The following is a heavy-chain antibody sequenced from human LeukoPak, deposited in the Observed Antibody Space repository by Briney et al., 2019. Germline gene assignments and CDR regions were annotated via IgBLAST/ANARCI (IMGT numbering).Heavy chain of an antibody. D-gene: IGHD4-23*01. V-gene: IGHV3-64*01. CDR3: ARAPPVVTPEPGYYFDY. CDR1: GFTFSSYA. Sequence: PGGSLRLSCVASGFTFSSYAMHWVRQTPGKGLDYVSGINSNGGSTHYANSVKGRFTISRDNAKNSLYLQMNSLRAEYTAVYYCARAPPVVTPEPGYYFDYWGQGTLVTVSS. CDR2: INSNGGST. J-gene: IGHJ4*02.